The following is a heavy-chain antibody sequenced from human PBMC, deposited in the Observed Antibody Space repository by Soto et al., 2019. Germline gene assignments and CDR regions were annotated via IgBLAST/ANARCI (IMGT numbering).Heavy chain of an antibody. CDR2: LIPIFGTA. V-gene: IGHV1-69*13. Sequence: SVKVSCKASGGTFSSYAISWVRQAPGQGLEWMGGLIPIFGTANYAQKFQGRVTITADESTSTAYMELSSLRSEDTAVYYCAGFDIYGYYPPYDPFGFWARGTTVPVS. D-gene: IGHD3-22*01. J-gene: IGHJ3*01. CDR1: GGTFSSYA. CDR3: AGFDIYGYYPPYDPFGF.